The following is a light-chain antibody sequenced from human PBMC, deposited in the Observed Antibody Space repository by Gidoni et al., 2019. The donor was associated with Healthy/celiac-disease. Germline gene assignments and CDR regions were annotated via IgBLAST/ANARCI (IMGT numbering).Light chain of an antibody. J-gene: IGKJ3*01. V-gene: IGKV4-1*01. CDR3: QQYYGAPGFT. CDR1: QNY. Sequence: DIVMTQSPDSLAVSLGERTTNQNYLAWCQQKPGQPPKLLIYWASTRESGVPDRFSGGGSGTDFTLTISRLQAEDVAVYYCQQYYGAPGFTFGPGTKVDIK. CDR2: WAS.